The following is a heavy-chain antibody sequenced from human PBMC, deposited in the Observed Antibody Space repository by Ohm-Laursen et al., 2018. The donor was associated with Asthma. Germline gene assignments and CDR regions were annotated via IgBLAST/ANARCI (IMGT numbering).Heavy chain of an antibody. CDR1: GGSISGSSYF. J-gene: IGHJ4*02. CDR2: IYYSGNT. CDR3: ARQRRDGFAY. V-gene: IGHV4-39*01. Sequence: GTLSLTCAVPGGSISGSSYFWGWIRQPPGKGLEWIGGIYYSGNTYYNPSLKSRLTKTVDTPKNQFSRKRSSVTAADTAVYYCARQRRDGFAYWGQGTLVTVSS. D-gene: IGHD5-24*01.